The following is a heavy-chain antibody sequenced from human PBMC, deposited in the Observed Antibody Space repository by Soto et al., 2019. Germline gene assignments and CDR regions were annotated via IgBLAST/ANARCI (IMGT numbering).Heavy chain of an antibody. Sequence: ASVKVSCKASGYTFTGYYMHWVRQAPGQGLEWMGWINPNSGGAKSAQKFQGRVTMTRDTSISTAYMELSRLRSDDTAVYYCARRKGDYYDSSGYHYYFDYWGQGTLVTVSS. CDR3: ARRKGDYYDSSGYHYYFDY. CDR2: INPNSGGA. J-gene: IGHJ4*02. CDR1: GYTFTGYY. V-gene: IGHV1-2*02. D-gene: IGHD3-22*01.